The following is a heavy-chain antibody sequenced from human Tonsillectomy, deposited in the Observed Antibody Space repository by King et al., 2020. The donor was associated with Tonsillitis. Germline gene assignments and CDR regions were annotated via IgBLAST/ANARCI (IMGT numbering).Heavy chain of an antibody. J-gene: IGHJ4*02. D-gene: IGHD3-3*01. CDR2: IRSKAYGGTT. V-gene: IGHV3-49*05. CDR3: TRADFWSGYSGYFDY. Sequence: VQLVQSGGGLVRPGRSLRLSCTASGFTFGDYAMSWFRQAPGKGLEWVGFIRSKAYGGTTEYAASVKGRFTISRDDSKSIAYLQMNSLKTEDTAVYYCTRADFWSGYSGYFDYWGKGTLVTVSS. CDR1: GFTFGDYA.